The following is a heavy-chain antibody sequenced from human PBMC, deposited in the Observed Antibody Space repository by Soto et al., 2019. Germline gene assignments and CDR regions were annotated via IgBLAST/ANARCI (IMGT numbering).Heavy chain of an antibody. CDR3: AREPHRFGELPLDP. CDR2: ISAYNGNT. Sequence: ASVKVSCKASGYTFTSYGISWVRQAPGQGLEWMGWISAYNGNTNYAQKLQGRVTMTTDTSTSTAYMELRSLRSDDTAVYYCAREPHRFGELPLDPWGQGTLVTVSS. D-gene: IGHD3-10*01. J-gene: IGHJ5*02. V-gene: IGHV1-18*01. CDR1: GYTFTSYG.